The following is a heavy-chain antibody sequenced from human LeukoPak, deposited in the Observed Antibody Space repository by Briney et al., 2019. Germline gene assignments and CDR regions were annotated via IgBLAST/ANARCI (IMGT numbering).Heavy chain of an antibody. J-gene: IGHJ4*02. V-gene: IGHV3-30*18. Sequence: GGSLRLSCAASGFTFSSYGMHWVRQAPGKGLEGVAVISYDGSNKYYADSVKGRFTISRDNSKNTLYLQMNSLRAEGTAVYYCAKATYYYGSGSYYNLDYWGQGTLVTVSS. CDR1: GFTFSSYG. CDR2: ISYDGSNK. D-gene: IGHD3-10*01. CDR3: AKATYYYGSGSYYNLDY.